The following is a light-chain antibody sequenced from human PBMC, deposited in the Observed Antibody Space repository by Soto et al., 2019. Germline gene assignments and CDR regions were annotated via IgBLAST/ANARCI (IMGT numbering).Light chain of an antibody. CDR2: AAS. Sequence: EIVLTQSPVTLSLSPGERATLSCRASQSVSTYLAWYQQKPGQAPRLLIYAASNRATGIPARFSGSGSGTDFTLTITSLEPEDLAVYYCQQRSHWPPSLTFGGGTKVEIK. CDR1: QSVSTY. CDR3: QQRSHWPPSLT. J-gene: IGKJ4*01. V-gene: IGKV3-11*01.